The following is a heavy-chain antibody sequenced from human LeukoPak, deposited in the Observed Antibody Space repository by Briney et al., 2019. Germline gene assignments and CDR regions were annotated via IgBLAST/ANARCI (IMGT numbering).Heavy chain of an antibody. CDR1: GGSISSSSYY. CDR2: IYYTRST. CDR3: AKGVTMIVVVIHDWYFDL. Sequence: SETLSLTCTVSGGSISSSSYYWGWIRQPPGKGLEWIGSIYYTRSTYYNPSLKSRVTISVDTSKNQFSLKLTSVTAADTAVYYCAKGVTMIVVVIHDWYFDLWGRGTLVTVSS. V-gene: IGHV4-39*01. D-gene: IGHD3-22*01. J-gene: IGHJ2*01.